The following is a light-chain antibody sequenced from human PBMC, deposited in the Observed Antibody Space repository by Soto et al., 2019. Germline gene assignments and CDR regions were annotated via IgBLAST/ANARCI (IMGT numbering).Light chain of an antibody. CDR1: SSNIGSCYD. CDR3: QSYDSSLSWV. Sequence: QSVLTQPPSVSGAPGQRVTISCTGSSSNIGSCYDVHWYLHLPGTAPKLLIYANSNRPSGVPDRFSGSKSGTSASLAITGLQAEDEADYYCQSYDSSLSWVFGGGTKLTVL. CDR2: ANS. V-gene: IGLV1-40*01. J-gene: IGLJ3*02.